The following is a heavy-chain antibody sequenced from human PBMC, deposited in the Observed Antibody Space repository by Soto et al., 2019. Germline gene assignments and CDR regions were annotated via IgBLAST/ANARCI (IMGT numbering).Heavy chain of an antibody. V-gene: IGHV1-69*05. J-gene: IGHJ6*02. CDR3: ARGGGPITMVRGVIPYYYYGMDV. D-gene: IGHD3-10*01. CDR2: IIPIFGTP. CDR1: AGTISTSL. Sequence: VKVSCKASAGTISTSLISWVRQAPGQGLEWMGGIIPIFGTPNYAQKLQGRVTMTTDTSTSTAYMELRSLRSDDTAVYYCARGGGPITMVRGVIPYYYYGMDVWGQGTTVTVSS.